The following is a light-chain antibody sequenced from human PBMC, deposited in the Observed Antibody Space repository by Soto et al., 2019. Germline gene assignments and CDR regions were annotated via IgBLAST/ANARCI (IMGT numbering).Light chain of an antibody. Sequence: EIVLMQSPGTLSLSPGERATLSCRASQSISNNYLAWYQQKPGQAPRLLIYGASTRATGVPDRFSGSGSGTDFTLTITRLKPEDFAVYYCQQYGISPLMYTFGQGSKLGVK. V-gene: IGKV3-20*01. CDR3: QQYGISPLMYT. CDR2: GAS. J-gene: IGKJ2*01. CDR1: QSISNNY.